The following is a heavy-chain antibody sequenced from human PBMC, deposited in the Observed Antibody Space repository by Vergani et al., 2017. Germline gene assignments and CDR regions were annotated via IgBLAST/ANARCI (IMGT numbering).Heavy chain of an antibody. V-gene: IGHV3-66*02. CDR3: AKGGAPNPYQCDLDV. D-gene: IGHD2-21*02. Sequence: EVQLVESGGGLAQPGTSLRLSCAGSGFRVTDYYMAWVRQAPGKGLEWVSVIYTGERTFYPKSVRGRFPVSRDRSTNTLYLQMHGLRPEDTALYYCAKGGAPNPYQCDLDVWGQGTTVTVSS. CDR2: IYTGERT. J-gene: IGHJ6*02. CDR1: GFRVTDYY.